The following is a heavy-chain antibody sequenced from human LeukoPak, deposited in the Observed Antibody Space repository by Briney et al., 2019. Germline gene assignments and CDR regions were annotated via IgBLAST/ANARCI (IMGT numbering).Heavy chain of an antibody. J-gene: IGHJ6*02. CDR3: ARGGCSGGSCYGYYGMDV. CDR2: MNPNSGNT. D-gene: IGHD2-15*01. V-gene: IGHV1-8*01. Sequence: ASVTVSCKASGYTFTSHDINWVRQATGQGLEWMGWMNPNSGNTGYAQKFQGRVTMTRNTSISTAYMELSSLRSEDTAVYYCARGGCSGGSCYGYYGMDVWGQGTTVTVSS. CDR1: GYTFTSHD.